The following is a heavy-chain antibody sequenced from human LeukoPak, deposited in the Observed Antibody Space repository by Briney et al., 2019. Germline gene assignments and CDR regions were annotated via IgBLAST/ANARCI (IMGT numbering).Heavy chain of an antibody. D-gene: IGHD6-19*01. J-gene: IGHJ4*02. CDR2: IYYSGST. V-gene: IGHV4-39*01. CDR1: GGSISSSSYY. Sequence: SETLSLTCTVSGGSISSSSYYWGWIRQPPGKALEWIGSIYYSGSTFYNPSLRSRVTISVDTSKNQFPLKLSSVTAADTAMYYCASHYNSGWYWTIDYWGQGTLVTVSS. CDR3: ASHYNSGWYWTIDY.